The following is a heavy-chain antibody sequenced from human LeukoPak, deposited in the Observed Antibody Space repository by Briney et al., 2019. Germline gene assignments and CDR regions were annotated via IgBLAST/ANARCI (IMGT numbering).Heavy chain of an antibody. J-gene: IGHJ4*02. CDR1: GFTLSGHS. CDR3: ARGKQFFDY. CDR2: ISPTSAYI. Sequence: KTGGSLRLSCAATGFTLSGHSMNWVRQAPGKGLDWVSSISPTSAYIYYQDSVKGRFTISRDDAKNSLYLEMDSLRAEDTAVYYCARGKQFFDYWGQGTLVTVSS. V-gene: IGHV3-21*01. D-gene: IGHD4-11*01.